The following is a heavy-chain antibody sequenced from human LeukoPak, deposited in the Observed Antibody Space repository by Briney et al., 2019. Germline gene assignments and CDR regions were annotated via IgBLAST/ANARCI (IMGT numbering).Heavy chain of an antibody. CDR3: ARGLDYGFDY. J-gene: IGHJ4*02. Sequence: PSETLSLTCTVSGGSISTSSYYWGWIRQPPGKGLEWIGSIYYSGSTYYNPSLNSRVTISVDTSKNQSSLKLSSVTAADTAVYYCARGLDYGFDYWGQGTLVTVSS. V-gene: IGHV4-39*01. D-gene: IGHD4-17*01. CDR2: IYYSGST. CDR1: GGSISTSSYY.